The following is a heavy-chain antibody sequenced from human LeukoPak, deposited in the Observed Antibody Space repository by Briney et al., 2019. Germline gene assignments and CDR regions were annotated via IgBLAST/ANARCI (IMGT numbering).Heavy chain of an antibody. CDR2: IKSEADGGTT. V-gene: IGHV3-15*01. D-gene: IGHD4-23*01. CDR1: GFSFTNAW. J-gene: IGHJ4*02. CDR3: TNYGGASLADY. Sequence: PGGSLRLSCAASGFSFTNAWMSWVRQAPGKGLEGVGRIKSEADGGTTDYAAPVKGRFTISRDDSKNTLYLQMNSLKTGDTALYYCTNYGGASLADYWGQGTLVTVSS.